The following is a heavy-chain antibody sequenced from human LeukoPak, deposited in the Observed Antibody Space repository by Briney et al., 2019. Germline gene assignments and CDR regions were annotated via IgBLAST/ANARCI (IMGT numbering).Heavy chain of an antibody. CDR1: GGSFSGYY. CDR2: INHSGST. V-gene: IGHV4-34*01. D-gene: IGHD6-13*01. J-gene: IGHJ4*02. Sequence: SETLSLTCAVYGGSFSGYYWSWIRQPPGKGLEWIGEINHSGSTNYNPSLKSRVTISVDTSKNQSSLKLSSVTAADTAVYYCASSVGSWEFDYWGQGTLVTVSS. CDR3: ASSVGSWEFDY.